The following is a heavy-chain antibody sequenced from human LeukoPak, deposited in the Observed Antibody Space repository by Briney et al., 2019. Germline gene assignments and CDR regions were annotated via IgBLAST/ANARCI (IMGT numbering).Heavy chain of an antibody. J-gene: IGHJ3*02. D-gene: IGHD5-12*01. CDR1: GDSTSSSTYY. Sequence: PSETLSLTCTVSGDSTSSSTYYWDWIRQAPGKGLEWIGNIYDSGTTHYNPSLKSRVTISGDTSKNQFSLKLNSVTAADTAIYYCATHRRSGSGGSENAFEIWGQGAMVTVSS. V-gene: IGHV4-39*01. CDR2: IYDSGTT. CDR3: ATHRRSGSGGSENAFEI.